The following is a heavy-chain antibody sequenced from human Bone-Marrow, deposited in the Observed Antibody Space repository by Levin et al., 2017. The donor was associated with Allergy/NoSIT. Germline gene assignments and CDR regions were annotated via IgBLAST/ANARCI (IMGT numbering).Heavy chain of an antibody. CDR1: GFTFSSYA. CDR3: AKEFGSGSFYTIDY. J-gene: IGHJ4*02. CDR2: ISGSGGST. D-gene: IGHD3-10*01. Sequence: GESLKISCAASGFTFSSYAMSWVRQAPGKGLEWVSGISGSGGSTYYADSVKGRFTISRDNSKNTLYLQMNSLRAEDTAVYYCAKEFGSGSFYTIDYWGQGTLVTVSS. V-gene: IGHV3-23*01.